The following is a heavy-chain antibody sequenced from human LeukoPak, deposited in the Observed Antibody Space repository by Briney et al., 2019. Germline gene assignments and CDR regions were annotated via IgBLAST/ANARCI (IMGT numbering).Heavy chain of an antibody. CDR2: IWYDGSNK. J-gene: IGHJ4*02. CDR1: GFTFSSYG. V-gene: IGHV3-33*06. Sequence: TGGSLRLSCAASGFTFSSYGMHWVRQAPGKGLEWVAVIWYDGSNKYYADSVKGRFTISRDNFKNTLYLQMNSLRAEDTAVYYCAKGVRDILPYWERWGQGTLVTVSS. CDR3: AKGVRDILPYWER. D-gene: IGHD3-9*01.